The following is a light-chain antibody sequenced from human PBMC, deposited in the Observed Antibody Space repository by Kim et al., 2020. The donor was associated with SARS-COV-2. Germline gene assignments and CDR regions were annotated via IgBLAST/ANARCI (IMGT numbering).Light chain of an antibody. Sequence: DIQMTQSPSSLSASVGDRVTITCRASQGISSYLAWYQQKPGKAPKLLIYDASALLAGVPSRFSGSGSGTDFTLTISSLQPEDVATYYCQKYYSAHWTFGQGTKVDIK. J-gene: IGKJ1*01. V-gene: IGKV1-27*01. CDR2: DAS. CDR3: QKYYSAHWT. CDR1: QGISSY.